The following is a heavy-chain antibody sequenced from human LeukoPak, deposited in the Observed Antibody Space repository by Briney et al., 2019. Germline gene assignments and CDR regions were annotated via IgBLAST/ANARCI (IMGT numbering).Heavy chain of an antibody. J-gene: IGHJ4*02. CDR2: IYYSGST. CDR1: GGSISSSSYY. D-gene: IGHD6-19*01. CDR3: LAVAGTY. V-gene: IGHV4-39*01. Sequence: SETLSLTCTVSGGSISSSSYYWGWIRQPPGKGLEWIGSIYYSGSTYYNPSLKSRVTISVDTSKNQFSLKLSSVTAADTAVYYCLAVAGTYWGQGALVTVSS.